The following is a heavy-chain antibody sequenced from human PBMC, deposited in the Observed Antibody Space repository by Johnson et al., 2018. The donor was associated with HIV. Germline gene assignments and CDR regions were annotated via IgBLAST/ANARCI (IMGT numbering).Heavy chain of an antibody. CDR1: GFNVDDDA. V-gene: IGHV3-20*04. Sequence: VHLVESGGGVVRPGGSLRLSCAASGFNVDDDALSWVRQVPGKGLEWVSGINYNGGSTWYADSVKGRFTISRDNSRDTVHLQMNSLRSEDTAVYYCASRGREIVAAGILGAFDIWGQGTMVTVSS. CDR2: INYNGGST. D-gene: IGHD6-13*01. CDR3: ASRGREIVAAGILGAFDI. J-gene: IGHJ3*02.